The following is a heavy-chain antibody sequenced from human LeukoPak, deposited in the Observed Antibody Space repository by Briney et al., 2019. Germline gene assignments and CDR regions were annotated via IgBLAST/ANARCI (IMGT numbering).Heavy chain of an antibody. V-gene: IGHV3-23*01. Sequence: QPGGSLRLSCAASGFTFSSYAMSWVRQAPGKGLEWVSGISSSSDRMYYADSVKGRFTISRDNSKNTLYLQMNSLRAEDTAVYYCAKDLVSSGWSSSLFDPWGQGTLVTVSS. J-gene: IGHJ5*02. CDR2: ISSSSDRM. CDR3: AKDLVSSGWSSSLFDP. D-gene: IGHD6-19*01. CDR1: GFTFSSYA.